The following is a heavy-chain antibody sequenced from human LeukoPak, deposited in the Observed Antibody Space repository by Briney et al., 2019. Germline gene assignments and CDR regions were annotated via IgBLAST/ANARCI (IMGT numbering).Heavy chain of an antibody. CDR3: VKEISSSWSL. CDR1: GFTFSQYP. Sequence: GGSLRLSCSASGFTFSQYPMHWVRQAPGKRLEYVSAITSNGDRTFYADSVKGRFTISRDNSKNTLNLQMSSLRPEDTAIYYCVKEISSSWSLWGEGTLVTVPS. CDR2: ITSNGDRT. J-gene: IGHJ4*02. V-gene: IGHV3-64D*06. D-gene: IGHD6-6*01.